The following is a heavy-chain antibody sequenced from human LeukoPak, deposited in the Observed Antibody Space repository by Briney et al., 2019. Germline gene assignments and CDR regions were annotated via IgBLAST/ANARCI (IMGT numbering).Heavy chain of an antibody. Sequence: SETLSLTCTVSGGSISSGGYYWSWIRQHPGKGLEWIGYIYYSGSTYYNPSLKSRVTISVDTSKNQFSLKLSSVTAADTAVYYCARDSVVVPAAMLYWGQGTLVTVSS. D-gene: IGHD2-2*01. J-gene: IGHJ4*02. CDR3: ARDSVVVPAAMLY. V-gene: IGHV4-31*03. CDR1: GGSISSGGYY. CDR2: IYYSGST.